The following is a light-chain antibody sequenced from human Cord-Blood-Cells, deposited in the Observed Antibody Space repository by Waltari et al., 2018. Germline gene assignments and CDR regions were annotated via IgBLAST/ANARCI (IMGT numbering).Light chain of an antibody. CDR1: QSVLYSSNNKNY. CDR2: WAS. Sequence: DIVMTQSPDSLAVSLGDRATINCKSSQSVLYSSNNKNYLAWYQQKPGQPPKLLIYWASTRESGVPDRFSGSGSGTDVTLTISSLQAEDVAVYYCQQYYSTPWTFGQGTKVEIK. CDR3: QQYYSTPWT. J-gene: IGKJ1*01. V-gene: IGKV4-1*01.